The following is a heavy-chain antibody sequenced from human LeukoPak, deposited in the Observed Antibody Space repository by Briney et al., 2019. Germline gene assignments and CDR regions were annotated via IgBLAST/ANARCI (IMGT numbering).Heavy chain of an antibody. J-gene: IGHJ5*02. CDR2: IYYSGST. D-gene: IGHD6-13*01. V-gene: IGHV4-59*11. CDR3: ARSIEAAGGGYWFDP. CDR1: GGSISSHY. Sequence: ETLSLTCSVSGGSISSHYWSWFRQPPGRGREGCGYIYYSGSTNYNPSLKSRDTIPVDTSKNQFSLKLSPVTAVDTPVYYCARSIEAAGGGYWFDPWGQGTLVPVPS.